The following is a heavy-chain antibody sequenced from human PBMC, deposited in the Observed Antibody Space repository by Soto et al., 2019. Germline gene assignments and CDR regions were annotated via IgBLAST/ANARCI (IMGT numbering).Heavy chain of an antibody. Sequence: PGGSLRLSCAASGFTFSSYWMSWVRQAPGKGLEWVANIKQDGSEKYYVDSVKGRFTISRDNSKSTLYLQVDSLRPEDAAVYYCARDPKTSGGQHWAFNYFDSWGQGTLVTVSS. CDR2: IKQDGSEK. J-gene: IGHJ4*02. D-gene: IGHD7-27*01. CDR1: GFTFSSYW. V-gene: IGHV3-7*01. CDR3: ARDPKTSGGQHWAFNYFDS.